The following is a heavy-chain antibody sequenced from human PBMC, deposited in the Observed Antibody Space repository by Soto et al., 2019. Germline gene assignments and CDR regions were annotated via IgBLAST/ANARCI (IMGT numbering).Heavy chain of an antibody. Sequence: ASVKVSCKASGYVFSSYGFGWVRQAPGQGLEWMGWISPYNGKTKYAQKFQARATVTTDTSTTTAYMELRSLRFDDTAVYYCARLHYDTSGYPLGAFDIWGQGTMVTVSS. D-gene: IGHD3-22*01. V-gene: IGHV1-18*04. CDR2: ISPYNGKT. J-gene: IGHJ3*02. CDR1: GYVFSSYG. CDR3: ARLHYDTSGYPLGAFDI.